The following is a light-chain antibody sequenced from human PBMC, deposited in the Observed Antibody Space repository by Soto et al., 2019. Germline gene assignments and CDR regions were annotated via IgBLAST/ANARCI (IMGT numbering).Light chain of an antibody. V-gene: IGLV2-23*01. Sequence: QSALTQPASVSGSPGQSITISCTGTSSDVGSYNLVSWYQQHPGKAPKLMIYEGSKRPSGVSNRFSGSKSGNTASLTISGVQAEDDADYYCCSYAGSSTVFGGGTKLTVL. CDR2: EGS. J-gene: IGLJ2*01. CDR3: CSYAGSSTV. CDR1: SSDVGSYNL.